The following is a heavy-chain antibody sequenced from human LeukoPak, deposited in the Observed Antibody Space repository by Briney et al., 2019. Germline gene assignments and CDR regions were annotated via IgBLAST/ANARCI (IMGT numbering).Heavy chain of an antibody. CDR2: INPNSGGT. V-gene: IGHV1-2*02. CDR1: GYTFTGYY. Sequence: APVKGSCTASGYTFTGYYMHWVRQAPGQGLEWMGWINPNSGGTNYAQKFQGRVTMNRDTSISTAYMELSRLRSDDTAVYYCARDALRNRHWGAWFDPWGQGTLVTVSS. J-gene: IGHJ5*02. D-gene: IGHD7-27*01. CDR3: ARDALRNRHWGAWFDP.